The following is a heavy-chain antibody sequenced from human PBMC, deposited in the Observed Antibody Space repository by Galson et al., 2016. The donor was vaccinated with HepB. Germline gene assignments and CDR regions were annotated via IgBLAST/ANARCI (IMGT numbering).Heavy chain of an antibody. V-gene: IGHV4-59*01. Sequence: SETLSLTCTVSGGSIKTFYWSWIRESPGKGLEWIGHVYHSGSTNYDPSLKSRLTMAVDTSKNQFSLRLTSVTAADTAVYYCASTPYYYDSIDYSAVYFQHWGRGTLFIVSS. CDR1: GGSIKTFY. CDR2: VYHSGST. D-gene: IGHD3-22*01. J-gene: IGHJ1*01. CDR3: ASTPYYYDSIDYSAVYFQH.